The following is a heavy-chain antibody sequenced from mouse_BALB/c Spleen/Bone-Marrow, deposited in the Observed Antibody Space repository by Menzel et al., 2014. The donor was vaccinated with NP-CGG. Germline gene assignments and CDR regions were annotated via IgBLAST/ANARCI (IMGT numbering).Heavy chain of an antibody. Sequence: QVQLQQSGAELARPGASVKMSCKASGYTFTTYTMQWVKRRPGQGLEWIGYIVPSSGYTDYNQKFKDKTSLTADKSSNTAFMQLSSLTSADSAVYYCAREARTGAWFAYWGQGTLGTVSA. CDR3: AREARTGAWFAY. D-gene: IGHD3-1*01. CDR1: GYTFTTYT. V-gene: IGHV1-4*02. J-gene: IGHJ3*01. CDR2: IVPSSGYT.